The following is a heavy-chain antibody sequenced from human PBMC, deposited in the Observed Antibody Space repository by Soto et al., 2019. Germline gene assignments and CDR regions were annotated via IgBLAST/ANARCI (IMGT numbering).Heavy chain of an antibody. Sequence: EVQLLESGGHLVQPGGSLRLSCAASGFTFTDYWTHWVRQAPGKGLVWVSRINSDGSRTSYADSVTGRFTISRDNAKNTLYLQMNSLRVEDTALYYCARETYRGFYFDYWGQGTLVTVSS. J-gene: IGHJ4*02. CDR3: ARETYRGFYFDY. V-gene: IGHV3-74*01. CDR2: INSDGSRT. D-gene: IGHD4-4*01. CDR1: GFTFTDYW.